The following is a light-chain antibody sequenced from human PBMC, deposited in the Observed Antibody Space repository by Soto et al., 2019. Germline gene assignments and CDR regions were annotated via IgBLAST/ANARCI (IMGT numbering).Light chain of an antibody. J-gene: IGLJ2*01. CDR2: KSN. V-gene: IGLV1-47*01. CDR1: SSNIGSDY. Sequence: QSVLAQPPSTSGTPGQRVTISCSGSSSNIGSDYVSWYQHLPGAAPKLLIYKSNQRPPGVPDRFSGSKSGTSASLAISGLRSEDAADYYCAAWDGSLSAVVFGGGTKLTVL. CDR3: AAWDGSLSAVV.